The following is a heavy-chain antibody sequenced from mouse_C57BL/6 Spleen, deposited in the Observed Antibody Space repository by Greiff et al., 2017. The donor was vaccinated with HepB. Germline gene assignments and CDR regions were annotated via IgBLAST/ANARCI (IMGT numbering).Heavy chain of an antibody. CDR2: IDPSDSAT. J-gene: IGHJ2*01. Sequence: QVQLQQPGAELVRPGSSVKLSCKASGYTFTSYWMHWVKQRPIQGLEWIGNIDPSDSATHYNQKFKDKATLTVDKSSSTAYMQLSSLTSEDSAVDYCARPTYGRSSDFDDWGKGTTLTVSS. V-gene: IGHV1-52*01. CDR1: GYTFTSYW. D-gene: IGHD1-1*01. CDR3: ARPTYGRSSDFDD.